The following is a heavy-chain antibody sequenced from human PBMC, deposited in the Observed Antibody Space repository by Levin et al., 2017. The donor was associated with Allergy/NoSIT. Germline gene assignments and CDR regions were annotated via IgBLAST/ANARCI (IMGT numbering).Heavy chain of an antibody. V-gene: IGHV3-74*01. CDR1: GFTFSDNW. Sequence: GGSLRLSCAASGFTFSDNWMHWVRLAPGKGLVWVSRMNGDGTITNYAGSVKGRFTISRDNAKNTLYLQMNSLRAEDTAVYYCARASLSPFDYWGQGTLVTVSS. CDR3: ARASLSPFDY. CDR2: MNGDGTIT. J-gene: IGHJ4*02. D-gene: IGHD3-16*02.